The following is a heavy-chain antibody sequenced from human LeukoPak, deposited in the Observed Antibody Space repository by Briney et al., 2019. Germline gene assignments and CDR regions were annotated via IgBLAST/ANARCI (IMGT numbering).Heavy chain of an antibody. CDR1: GFTFNRYW. D-gene: IGHD3-22*01. CDR3: ARAYYDSSGRYFDY. J-gene: IGHJ4*02. CDR2: INSDGNST. Sequence: PGGSLRLSCAASGFTFNRYWMHWVRQAPGKGLVWVSRINSDGNSTSYADSVKGRFTISRDNAKNTLYLQMNSLRAEDTAVYYCARAYYDSSGRYFDYWGLGTLVTVSS. V-gene: IGHV3-74*01.